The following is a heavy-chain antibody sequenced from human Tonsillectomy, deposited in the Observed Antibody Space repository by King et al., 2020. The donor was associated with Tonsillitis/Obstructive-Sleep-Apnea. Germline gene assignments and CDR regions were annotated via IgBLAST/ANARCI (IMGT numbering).Heavy chain of an antibody. CDR3: ARGPNYSSSWYNY. CDR1: GGSFSGSY. V-gene: IGHV4-34*01. Sequence: VQLQQWGAGLLKPSETLSLTCAVYGGSFSGSYWGGIRRPPGKGLEWIGEFNNSGSTNYNPSLKSRVTISVDTSKNQFSLKLSSVTAADTAVYYCARGPNYSSSWYNYWGQGTLVTVSS. CDR2: FNNSGST. J-gene: IGHJ4*02. D-gene: IGHD6-13*01.